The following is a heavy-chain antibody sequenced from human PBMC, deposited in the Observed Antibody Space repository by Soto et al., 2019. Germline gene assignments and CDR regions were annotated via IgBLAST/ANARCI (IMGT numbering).Heavy chain of an antibody. CDR2: INAGNGNT. J-gene: IGHJ6*03. CDR1: GYTFTSYA. D-gene: IGHD6-19*01. Sequence: QVQLVQSGAEVKKPGASVKVSCKASGYTFTSYAMHWVRQAPGQRLEWMGWINAGNGNTKYSQKFQGRVTITRDTSASTAYMELSSLRSEDTAVYYCAGGVAGTLYYYMDVWGKGTTVTVSS. CDR3: AGGVAGTLYYYMDV. V-gene: IGHV1-3*01.